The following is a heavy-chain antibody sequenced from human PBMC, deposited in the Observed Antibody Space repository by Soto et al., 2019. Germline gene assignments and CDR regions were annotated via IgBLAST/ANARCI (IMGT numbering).Heavy chain of an antibody. CDR1: GGSISSSSYY. D-gene: IGHD3-22*01. Sequence: PSETLSLTCTVSGGSISSSSYYWGWIRQPPGKGLEWIGSIYYSGSTYYNPFLKSRVTISVDTSKNQFSLKLSTVTAADTAVYYCASSHYYDSSGYYYYWGQGTLVTVSS. J-gene: IGHJ4*02. V-gene: IGHV4-39*01. CDR3: ASSHYYDSSGYYYY. CDR2: IYYSGST.